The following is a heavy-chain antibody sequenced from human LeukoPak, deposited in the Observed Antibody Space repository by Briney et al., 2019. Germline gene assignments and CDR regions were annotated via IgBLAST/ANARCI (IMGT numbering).Heavy chain of an antibody. CDR1: GYTFTSYD. CDR2: MNPNSGNT. D-gene: IGHD3-10*01. Sequence: ASVKVSCKASGYTFTSYDINWVRQATGQRLEWMGWMNPNSGNTGYAQQFQGRVTMTRNTSISTAYMELSSLRSEDTAVYYCARGPTFRSRVRYYYYYYMDVWGKGTTVTISS. J-gene: IGHJ6*03. V-gene: IGHV1-8*01. CDR3: ARGPTFRSRVRYYYYYYMDV.